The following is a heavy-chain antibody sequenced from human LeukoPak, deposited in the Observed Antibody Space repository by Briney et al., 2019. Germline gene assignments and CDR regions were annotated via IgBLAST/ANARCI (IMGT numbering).Heavy chain of an antibody. D-gene: IGHD1-26*01. CDR3: GRQGYTASYYFFDY. J-gene: IGHJ4*02. V-gene: IGHV4-4*07. CDR1: SGSIRSYY. Sequence: SETLSLTCTVSSGSIRSYYWGWVRQPPGKGLEWIGRIYTTGTTQYNPSLKSRVTMSVDTSTNQFSLNLRSMTAADTAVYYCGRQGYTASYYFFDYWSQGTLVAVS. CDR2: IYTTGTT.